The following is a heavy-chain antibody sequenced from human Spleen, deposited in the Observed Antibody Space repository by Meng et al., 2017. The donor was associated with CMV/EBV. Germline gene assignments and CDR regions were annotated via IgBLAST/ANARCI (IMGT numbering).Heavy chain of an antibody. J-gene: IGHJ5*02. V-gene: IGHV1-2*02. CDR3: ARDPGGDTVFNWFDP. D-gene: IGHD5-18*01. CDR2: INPNSGGT. Sequence: ASVKVSCKASGYSFTGYYIHWVRQAPGQGLEWMGWINPNSGGTNYAQRFQGRVTMTRDTSISTAYMELSRLRSDDTAVYYCARDPGGDTVFNWFDPWGQGTLVTVSS. CDR1: GYSFTGYY.